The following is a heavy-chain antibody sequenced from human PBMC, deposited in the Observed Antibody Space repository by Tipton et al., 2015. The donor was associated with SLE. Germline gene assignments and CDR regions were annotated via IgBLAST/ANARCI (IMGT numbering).Heavy chain of an antibody. J-gene: IGHJ5*01. D-gene: IGHD2-15*01. CDR1: GDSISSGGYY. Sequence: LRLSCTVSGDSISSGGYYWSWIRQHPGKGLEWIGYIGYGGSTYYNPSLKSRVTISMDTSKNQFSLKLTSVTAADTAVYYCARGGVVVSWGQGTVVTVSA. CDR3: ARGGVVVS. V-gene: IGHV4-31*03. CDR2: IGYGGST.